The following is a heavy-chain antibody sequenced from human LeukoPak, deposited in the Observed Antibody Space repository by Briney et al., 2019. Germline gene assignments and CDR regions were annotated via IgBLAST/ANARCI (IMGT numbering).Heavy chain of an antibody. CDR2: ISHSGST. D-gene: IGHD6-13*01. J-gene: IGHJ5*02. V-gene: IGHV4-34*01. CDR1: GWPLTNHY. CDR3: ARGPAAVHP. Sequence: SETLSLTCAVYGWPLTNHYWIWIRQPPGKGLEWIGEISHSGSTNYNPPPKSRVTISVDTSKSQFFLKLSSVTAADTAVYYCARGPAAVHPWGQGTLVTVSS.